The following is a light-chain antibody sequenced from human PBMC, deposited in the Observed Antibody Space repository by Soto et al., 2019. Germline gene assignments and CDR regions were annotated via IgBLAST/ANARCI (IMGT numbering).Light chain of an antibody. CDR1: QSVSSY. CDR2: DAS. CDR3: QQRSNWLFT. Sequence: EIVLTPSPATLSLSPGERATLSCRASQSVSSYLAWYQQKPGQAPRLLIYDASNRATGIPARFSGSGSGTDFTLTISSLEPEDFAVYYCQQRSNWLFTFGPGTKVDIK. J-gene: IGKJ3*01. V-gene: IGKV3-11*01.